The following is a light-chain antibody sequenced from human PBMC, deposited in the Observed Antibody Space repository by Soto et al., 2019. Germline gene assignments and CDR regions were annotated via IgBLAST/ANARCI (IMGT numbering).Light chain of an antibody. CDR2: AAS. V-gene: IGKV1-5*01. Sequence: DIQMTQSPSTLSASVGDRVTITCRASQSISSWLAWYQLKPGKAPKVLIYAASSLQSGVPSRFSGSGSGTDFSLTISGLQPEDFGTYFCQQYNSYPLTFGGGTKVDIK. CDR1: QSISSW. CDR3: QQYNSYPLT. J-gene: IGKJ4*01.